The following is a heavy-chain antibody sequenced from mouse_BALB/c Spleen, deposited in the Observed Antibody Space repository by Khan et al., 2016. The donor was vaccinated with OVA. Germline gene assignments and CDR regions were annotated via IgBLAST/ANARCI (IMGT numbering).Heavy chain of an antibody. CDR3: VRGFYGDPFAY. J-gene: IGHJ3*01. CDR2: ISDGGSYT. Sequence: EVELVESGGGLVKPGGSLTLSCAASGFPFSDYYMYWVRQTPEKRLEWVATISDGGSYTYYPDSVKGRFTISRDAAENNLYLQMSSLKSEDTAMYHCVRGFYGDPFAYWGQGTLVTVSA. D-gene: IGHD2-13*01. CDR1: GFPFSDYY. V-gene: IGHV5-4*02.